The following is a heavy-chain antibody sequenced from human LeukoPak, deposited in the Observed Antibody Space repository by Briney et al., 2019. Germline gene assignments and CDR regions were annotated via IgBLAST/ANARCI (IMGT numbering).Heavy chain of an antibody. D-gene: IGHD3-10*01. CDR1: GFTFSSYA. J-gene: IGHJ4*02. CDR3: AKDYGTYGPALHN. V-gene: IGHV3-23*01. CDR2: TSSSGGST. Sequence: GGSLRLSCAASGFTFSSYAMTWVRQAPGKGLEWVSTTSSSGGSTYYADSVKGRFTISRDNSKNTLYLQMNSLGAEDTAVYYCAKDYGTYGPALHNWGQGTLVTVSS.